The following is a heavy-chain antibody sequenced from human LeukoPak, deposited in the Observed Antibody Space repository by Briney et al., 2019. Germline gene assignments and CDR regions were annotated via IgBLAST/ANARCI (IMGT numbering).Heavy chain of an antibody. CDR2: FDPEDGDT. Sequence: ASVKVSCKVSGYTLTELSMHWVRQAPGKGLEWMGGFDPEDGDTIYAQKFQGRVTMTEDTSTDTAYMELSSLRSEDTAVYYCATDSGGDYNYFDYWGQGTLVTVSS. J-gene: IGHJ4*02. V-gene: IGHV1-24*01. D-gene: IGHD4-17*01. CDR1: GYTLTELS. CDR3: ATDSGGDYNYFDY.